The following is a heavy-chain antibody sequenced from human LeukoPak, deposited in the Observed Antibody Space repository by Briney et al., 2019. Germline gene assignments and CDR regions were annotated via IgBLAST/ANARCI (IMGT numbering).Heavy chain of an antibody. J-gene: IGHJ4*02. V-gene: IGHV1-69*04. Sequence: SVKVSCKASGYTFTSYGISWVRQAPGQGLEWMGRIIPILGIANYAQKFQGRVTITADKSTSTAYMELSSLRSEDTAVYYCARGILGLDYWGQGTLVTVSS. CDR3: ARGILGLDY. CDR1: GYTFTSYG. CDR2: IIPILGIA. D-gene: IGHD2-21*01.